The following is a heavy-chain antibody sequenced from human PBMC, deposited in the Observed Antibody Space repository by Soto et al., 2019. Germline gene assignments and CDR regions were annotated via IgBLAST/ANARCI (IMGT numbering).Heavy chain of an antibody. V-gene: IGHV4-59*12. CDR2: IYHSGST. Sequence: QVQLQESGPGLVKPSETLSLTCTSSGGSTSSYYCSWIRQPPGQELGRMGYIYHSGSTNNNPSLKSRVTISIDTSKYQFSLKQSSVTAADTAVYYCARAGGYSDYTIDYWGQGTLVTVSS. J-gene: IGHJ4*02. CDR3: ARAGGYSDYTIDY. D-gene: IGHD5-12*01. CDR1: GGSTSSYY.